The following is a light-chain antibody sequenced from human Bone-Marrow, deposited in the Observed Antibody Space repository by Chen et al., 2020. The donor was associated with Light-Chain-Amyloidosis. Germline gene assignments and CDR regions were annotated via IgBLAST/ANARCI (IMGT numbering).Light chain of an antibody. CDR1: NIGSTS. CDR3: LVWDGSRDRPV. CDR2: DDS. V-gene: IGLV3-21*02. J-gene: IGLJ3*02. Sequence: SYVLTQPSSVSVARGQTATIACGGNNIGSTSVPWYQQTPGQAPLRVVYDDSDRPPGFPERWSGSISGNTSTLTISRCEAGDGSDYSDLVWDGSRDRPVFGGGTKLTVL.